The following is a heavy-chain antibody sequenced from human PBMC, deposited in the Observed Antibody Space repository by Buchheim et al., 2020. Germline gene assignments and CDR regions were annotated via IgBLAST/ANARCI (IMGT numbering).Heavy chain of an antibody. J-gene: IGHJ6*02. Sequence: EVQLVESGGGLVQPGGSLRLSCAASGFTFSSYEMNWVRQAPGKGLEWVSYISSSGSTIYYADSVKGRFTISRDNAKNSLYLQMNSLRAEDTAVYYCARVGTNYDILTGYRYYYYGMDVWGQGTT. CDR2: ISSSGSTI. V-gene: IGHV3-48*03. CDR3: ARVGTNYDILTGYRYYYYGMDV. D-gene: IGHD3-9*01. CDR1: GFTFSSYE.